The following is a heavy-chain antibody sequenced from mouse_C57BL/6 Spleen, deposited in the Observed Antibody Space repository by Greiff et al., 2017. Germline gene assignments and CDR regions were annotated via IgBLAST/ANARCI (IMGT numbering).Heavy chain of an antibody. CDR2: ISYDGSN. Sequence: EVKLQQSGPGLVKPSQSLSLTCSVTGYSITSGYYWNWIRQFPGNKLEWMGYISYDGSNNYNPSLKNRISITRDTSKNQFFLKLNSVTTEDTATYYCASYYDYDWGYFDYWGQGTTLTVSS. CDR3: ASYYDYDWGYFDY. CDR1: GYSITSGYY. V-gene: IGHV3-6*01. D-gene: IGHD2-4*01. J-gene: IGHJ2*01.